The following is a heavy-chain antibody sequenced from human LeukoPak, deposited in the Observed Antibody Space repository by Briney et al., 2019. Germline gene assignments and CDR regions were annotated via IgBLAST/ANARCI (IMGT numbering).Heavy chain of an antibody. Sequence: GGSLRLSCAASGFTFSSYAMSWVRQAPGKGLEWVSAISGSGGSTYYADSVKGRFTISRDNSKNTLYLQMNSLRAEDTAVYYCAKNQVHIAAGTDYYYYMDVWGQGTTVTVSS. CDR2: ISGSGGST. CDR1: GFTFSSYA. J-gene: IGHJ6*03. CDR3: AKNQVHIAAGTDYYYYMDV. V-gene: IGHV3-23*01. D-gene: IGHD6-13*01.